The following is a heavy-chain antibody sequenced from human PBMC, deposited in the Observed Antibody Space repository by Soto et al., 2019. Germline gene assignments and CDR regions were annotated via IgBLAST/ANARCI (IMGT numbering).Heavy chain of an antibody. CDR2: IYWDDDK. CDR1: GFSLTTSGVG. D-gene: IGHD3-3*01. J-gene: IGHJ4*02. CDR3: AHRVLRTVFGLVTTTASYFDF. V-gene: IGHV2-5*02. Sequence: QITLNESGPTQVKPRQTLTLTCTFSGFSLTTSGVGVGWIRQSPAKAPEWLALIYWDDDKRYSPSLKSRLTINKDTTKNQVVLTMADLDPADTASYYCAHRVLRTVFGLVTTTASYFDFWGQGTPGAVSS.